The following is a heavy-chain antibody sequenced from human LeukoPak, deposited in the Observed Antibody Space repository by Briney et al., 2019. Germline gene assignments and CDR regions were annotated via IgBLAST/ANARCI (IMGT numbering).Heavy chain of an antibody. Sequence: AGGSLRLSCAASGFTFSSYSMNWVRQAAGKGLEWVSGISAGGSNTYYADSVEGRFTISRDNSKNTLYLQMNSLRVEDTALYYCAKEILSSTGWYDCWGQGTLVTVSS. V-gene: IGHV3-23*01. CDR3: AKEILSSTGWYDC. CDR1: GFTFSSYS. D-gene: IGHD2-8*02. CDR2: ISAGGSNT. J-gene: IGHJ5*01.